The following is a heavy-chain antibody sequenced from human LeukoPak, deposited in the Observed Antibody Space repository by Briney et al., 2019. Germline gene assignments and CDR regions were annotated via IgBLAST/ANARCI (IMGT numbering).Heavy chain of an antibody. CDR1: ELTFRSSA. CDR2: IDGSGQST. J-gene: IGHJ4*02. V-gene: IGHV3-23*01. Sequence: GGSLRLSCAASELTFRSSAMSWVRLAPGKGLGWVSSIDGSGQSTYYADSVKGRFTISRDNSKNTLYLQLTSLRVDDTAIYYCAKVAAWTYFDSWGQGTLVTVSS. CDR3: AKVAAWTYFDS. D-gene: IGHD3/OR15-3a*01.